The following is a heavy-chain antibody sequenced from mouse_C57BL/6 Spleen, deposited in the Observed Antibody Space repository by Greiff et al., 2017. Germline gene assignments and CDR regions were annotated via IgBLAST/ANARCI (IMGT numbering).Heavy chain of an antibody. Sequence: QVQLQQSGPGLVQPSQSLSITCTVSGFSLTSYGVHWVRQSPGKGLEWLGVIWRGGSTDYNAAFMSRLSITKDNSKSQVFFKMNSLQADDTAIYYCAKGGITTVVAYYYAMDYWGQGTSVTVSS. D-gene: IGHD1-1*01. CDR3: AKGGITTVVAYYYAMDY. J-gene: IGHJ4*01. V-gene: IGHV2-5*01. CDR1: GFSLTSYG. CDR2: IWRGGST.